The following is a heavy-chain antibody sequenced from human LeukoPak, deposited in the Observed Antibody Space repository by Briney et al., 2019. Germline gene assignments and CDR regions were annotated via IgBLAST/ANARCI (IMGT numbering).Heavy chain of an antibody. Sequence: GGSLRLSCVASGFPFSSYWMTWVRQAPGKGLEWVANIKQDGSKKSYVDSVKGQFTISRDDAKNSLYLQMNSLRAEDTAIYYCTRVGYIDEGIDYWGQGTLVTVSS. CDR2: IKQDGSKK. D-gene: IGHD5-24*01. V-gene: IGHV3-7*04. CDR3: TRVGYIDEGIDY. CDR1: GFPFSSYW. J-gene: IGHJ4*02.